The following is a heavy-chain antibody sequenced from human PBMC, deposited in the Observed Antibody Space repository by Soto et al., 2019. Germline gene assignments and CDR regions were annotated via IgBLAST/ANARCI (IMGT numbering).Heavy chain of an antibody. CDR3: ATLGGIAAAGIDY. V-gene: IGHV1-69*02. Sequence: QVQLVQSGAEVKKPGSSVKVSCKASGGTFSSYTISWVRQAPGQGLEWMGRIIPILGIANYAQKFQGRVTITADKSTSTAYMELSSLRCEDTAVYYCATLGGIAAAGIDYWGQGTLVTVSS. CDR2: IIPILGIA. J-gene: IGHJ4*02. CDR1: GGTFSSYT. D-gene: IGHD6-13*01.